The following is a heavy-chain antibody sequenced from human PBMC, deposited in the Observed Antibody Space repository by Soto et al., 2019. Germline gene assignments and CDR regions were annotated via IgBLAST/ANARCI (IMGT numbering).Heavy chain of an antibody. J-gene: IGHJ4*02. CDR3: ARGDGYIYGNTFDS. D-gene: IGHD5-18*01. CDR2: ISYDGSSR. Sequence: GGSLRLSCAASGFIFNNYAMHWVRQAPGKGLEWVAFISYDGSSRYYADSVTGRFTISRDSSRNTLYLQMNSLRAEDTAVYYCARGDGYIYGNTFDSWGQGTLVTVSS. CDR1: GFIFNNYA. V-gene: IGHV3-30-3*01.